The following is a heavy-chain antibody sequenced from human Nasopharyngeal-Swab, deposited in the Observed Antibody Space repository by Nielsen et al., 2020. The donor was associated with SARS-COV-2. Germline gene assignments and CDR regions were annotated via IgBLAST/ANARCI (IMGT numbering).Heavy chain of an antibody. CDR1: GFTFSSYE. V-gene: IGHV3-48*03. CDR2: ISSSGSTI. J-gene: IGHJ6*02. D-gene: IGHD3-22*01. Sequence: GESLKISCAASGFTFSSYEMNWVRQAPGKGLEWVSYISSSGSTIYYADSAKGRFTISRDNAKNSLYLQMNSLRAEDTAVYYCARMGRDSSGYSYYYYGMDVWGQGTTVTVSS. CDR3: ARMGRDSSGYSYYYYGMDV.